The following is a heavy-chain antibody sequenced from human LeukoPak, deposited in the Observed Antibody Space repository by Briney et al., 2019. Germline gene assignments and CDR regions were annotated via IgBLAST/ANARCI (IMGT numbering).Heavy chain of an antibody. CDR1: GFTFSSYA. D-gene: IGHD1-26*01. CDR3: AKGGKWDVTPFDY. J-gene: IGHJ4*02. V-gene: IGHV3-23*01. Sequence: GGSLRLSCAASGFTFSSYAMNWVRQAPGMGLEWVSAIGDSGSPTFYADSVKGRFTISRDNSKNTLYLQVNSLRAEDTAVYYCAKGGKWDVTPFDYWGQGTLVTVSS. CDR2: IGDSGSPT.